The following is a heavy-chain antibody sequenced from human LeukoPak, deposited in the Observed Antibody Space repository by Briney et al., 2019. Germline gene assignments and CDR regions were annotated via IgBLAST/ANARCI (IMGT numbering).Heavy chain of an antibody. Sequence: ASVKVSCKASGYTFTTFDINWVRQATGQGLEWMGWMAPTSGRTGYAETFRGRVTMTRDTSKSTAYMELSSLTSDDTAVYYCTGGWMSGACSEHYFETWGQGTLITVSS. V-gene: IGHV1-8*01. CDR3: TGGWMSGACSEHYFET. CDR2: MAPTSGRT. D-gene: IGHD3-10*02. J-gene: IGHJ4*02. CDR1: GYTFTTFD.